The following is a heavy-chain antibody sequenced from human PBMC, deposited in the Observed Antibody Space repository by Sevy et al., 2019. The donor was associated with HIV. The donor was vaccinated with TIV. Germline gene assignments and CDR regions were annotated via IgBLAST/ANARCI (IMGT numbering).Heavy chain of an antibody. CDR3: ARDEGSEFYYGMDV. Sequence: GGSLRLSCAASGFTFSAYAVHWVRQAPGKGLEWVAVISHDGNKEDYAQSVRGRFTLSRDNSKKTLFLQMNGLRTDDTGLYYCARDEGSEFYYGMDVWGQGTTVTVSS. J-gene: IGHJ6*02. D-gene: IGHD3-10*01. V-gene: IGHV3-30-3*01. CDR2: ISHDGNKE. CDR1: GFTFSAYA.